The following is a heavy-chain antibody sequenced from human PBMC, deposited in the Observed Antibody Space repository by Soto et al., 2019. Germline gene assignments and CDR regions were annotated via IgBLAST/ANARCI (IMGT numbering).Heavy chain of an antibody. V-gene: IGHV4-59*08. J-gene: IGHJ5*02. CDR1: GGSISSYY. D-gene: IGHD6-19*01. Sequence: SETLSLTCTVSGGSISSYYWSWIRQPPGKGLEWIGYIYYSGSTNYNPSLKSRVTISVDTSKNQFSLKLSSVTAADTAVYYCARHGVSGQWLVSYNWFDPWGQGTLVTVSS. CDR3: ARHGVSGQWLVSYNWFDP. CDR2: IYYSGST.